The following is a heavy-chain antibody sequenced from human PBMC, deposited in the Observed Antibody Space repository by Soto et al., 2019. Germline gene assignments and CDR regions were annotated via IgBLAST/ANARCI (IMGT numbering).Heavy chain of an antibody. J-gene: IGHJ4*02. CDR3: AGEGYCSSTSCPLGDY. CDR2: IIPIFGTA. D-gene: IGHD2-2*01. Sequence: QVQLVQSGAEVKKPGSSVKVSCKASGGTFSSYAISWVRQAPGHGLEWMGGIIPIFGTANYAQKFQGRVTMTADESTSTAYMELSSLRSEDTAVYYCAGEGYCSSTSCPLGDYWGQGTLVTVSS. V-gene: IGHV1-69*01. CDR1: GGTFSSYA.